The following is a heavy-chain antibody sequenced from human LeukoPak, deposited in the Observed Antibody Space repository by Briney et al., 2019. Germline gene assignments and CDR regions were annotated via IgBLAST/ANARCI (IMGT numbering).Heavy chain of an antibody. CDR3: ATAPSISRDAFDI. V-gene: IGHV5-51*01. CDR2: IYPGDSDT. Sequence: GESLKISCKDSGYNFLTHWIGWVRQMPGEGLEWMGIIYPGDSDTRYSPSFHGQVTISVDKSIRTAYLQWSSLQASDTAMYYCATAPSISRDAFDIWGQGTMVTVSS. D-gene: IGHD5-24*01. J-gene: IGHJ3*02. CDR1: GYNFLTHW.